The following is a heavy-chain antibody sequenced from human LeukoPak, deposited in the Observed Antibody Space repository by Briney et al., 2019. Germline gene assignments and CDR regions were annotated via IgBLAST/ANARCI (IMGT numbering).Heavy chain of an antibody. V-gene: IGHV3-23*01. CDR3: AKTTPYYYDSSGYYPYYFDY. CDR1: GFTFSSYA. J-gene: IGHJ4*02. D-gene: IGHD3-22*01. Sequence: GGSLRLSCAAYGFTFSSYAMSWVRQAPGKGLEWVSAISGSGGSTYYAGSVKGRFTISRDNSKNTLYLQMNSLRAEDTAVYYCAKTTPYYYDSSGYYPYYFDYWGQGTLVTVSS. CDR2: ISGSGGST.